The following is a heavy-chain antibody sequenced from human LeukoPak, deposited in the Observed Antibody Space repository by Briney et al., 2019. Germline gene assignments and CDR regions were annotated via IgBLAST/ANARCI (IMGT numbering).Heavy chain of an antibody. CDR1: GGSISSGDYY. J-gene: IGHJ5*02. D-gene: IGHD3-3*01. CDR3: ARAGSELRFLEWLAVDP. Sequence: SETLSLTCTVSGGSISSGDYYWSWIRQPPGKGLEWIGYIYYSGSTYYNPSLKSRVTISVDTSKNQFSLKLSSVTAADTAVYCCARAGSELRFLEWLAVDPWGQGTLVTVSS. V-gene: IGHV4-30-4*08. CDR2: IYYSGST.